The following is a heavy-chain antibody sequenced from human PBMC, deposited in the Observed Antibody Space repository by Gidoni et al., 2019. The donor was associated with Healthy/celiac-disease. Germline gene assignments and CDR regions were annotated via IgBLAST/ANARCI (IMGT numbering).Heavy chain of an antibody. J-gene: IGHJ4*02. CDR2: IYSGGST. CDR3: ARDQVGATGGFDY. V-gene: IGHV3-53*01. D-gene: IGHD1-26*01. Sequence: EVQLVESGGGLIQPGGSLRLSCAASGFTVSSNYMSWVRQAPGKGLEWVSVIYSGGSTYYADSVKGRFTISRDNSKNTLYLQMNSLRAEDTAVYYCARDQVGATGGFDYWGQGTLVTVSS. CDR1: GFTVSSNY.